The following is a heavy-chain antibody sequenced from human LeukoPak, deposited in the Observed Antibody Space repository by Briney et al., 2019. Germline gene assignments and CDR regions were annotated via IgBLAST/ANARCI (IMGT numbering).Heavy chain of an antibody. CDR2: INWNGGSK. V-gene: IGHV3-20*04. CDR3: ARGKYCSSTSCYLSYMDV. CDR1: GFTFDDYG. J-gene: IGHJ6*03. Sequence: GGSLTLSCAASGFTFDDYGMSWVRQAPGKGLEWVSGINWNGGSKDYADTVKGRSTISSDNARNSMYLQMNSLRAEDTVLYYCARGKYCSSTSCYLSYMDVWGKGTTVTVSS. D-gene: IGHD2-2*01.